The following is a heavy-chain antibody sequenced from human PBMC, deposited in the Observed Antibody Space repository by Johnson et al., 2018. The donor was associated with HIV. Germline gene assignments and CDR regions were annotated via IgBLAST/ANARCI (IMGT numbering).Heavy chain of an antibody. Sequence: VLLVESGGGVVRPGGSLRLSCAASGFSFDDYGMSWVRQAPGKGLEWVSGIIWNGGSTGYADSVTGRFPISRDNSKNTLYLQMNSLRAEDTAVYYCAKVGRWELLFGLLGSNDALDIWGQGTMVTVSS. CDR1: GFSFDDYG. J-gene: IGHJ3*02. CDR2: IIWNGGST. V-gene: IGHV3-20*04. CDR3: AKVGRWELLFGLLGSNDALDI. D-gene: IGHD1-26*01.